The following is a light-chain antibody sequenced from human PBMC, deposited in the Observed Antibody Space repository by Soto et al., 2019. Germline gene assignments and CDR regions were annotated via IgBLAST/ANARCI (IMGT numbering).Light chain of an antibody. J-gene: IGLJ2*01. Sequence: QSALTQPRSVSGSPGQSVTISCTGTSNDVGGYNYVSWYQQHPSKAPKLMIYDVSKRPSGVPDRFSGSKSGNTASLTISGLQAEDEADYYCCSYAGSVVFGGGTKVTVL. CDR1: SNDVGGYNY. CDR3: CSYAGSVV. CDR2: DVS. V-gene: IGLV2-11*01.